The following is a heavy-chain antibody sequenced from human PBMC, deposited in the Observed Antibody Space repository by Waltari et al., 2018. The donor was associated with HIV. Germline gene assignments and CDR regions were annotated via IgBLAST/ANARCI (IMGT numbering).Heavy chain of an antibody. D-gene: IGHD6-13*01. J-gene: IGHJ4*02. Sequence: QLQLQESGPGLVKPSETLSLTCTVSGGSISSSSYYWGWIRQPPGKGLEWIGSIYYSGSTYYNPSLKSRVTISVDTSKNQFSLKLSSVTAADTAVYYCARVQAAAGTLDYWGQGTLVTVSS. CDR2: IYYSGST. CDR1: GGSISSSSYY. CDR3: ARVQAAAGTLDY. V-gene: IGHV4-39*01.